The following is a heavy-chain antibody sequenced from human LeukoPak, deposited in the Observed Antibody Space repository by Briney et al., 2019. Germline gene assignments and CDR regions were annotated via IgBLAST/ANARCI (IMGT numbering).Heavy chain of an antibody. V-gene: IGHV4-39*01. D-gene: IGHD3-10*01. CDR2: IYYSGST. Sequence: PSETLSLTCTVSGGSISSSSYYWGWIRQPPGKGLEWIGSIYYSGSTYCNPSLKSRVTISVDTSKNQFSLKLSSVTAADTAVYYCARQEPYYYGSGSFDYWGQGTLVTVSS. J-gene: IGHJ4*02. CDR3: ARQEPYYYGSGSFDY. CDR1: GGSISSSSYY.